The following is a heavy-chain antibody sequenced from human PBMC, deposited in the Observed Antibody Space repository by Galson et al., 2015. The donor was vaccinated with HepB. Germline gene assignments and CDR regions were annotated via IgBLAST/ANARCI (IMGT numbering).Heavy chain of an antibody. CDR2: INPSGGST. V-gene: IGHV1-46*01. Sequence: SVKVSCKASGYTFTSYYMHWVRQAPGQGLEWMGIINPSGGSTSYAQKFQGRVTMTRDTSTSTVYMELSSLRSEDTAVYYCAISRGYYYDSSGYFDAFDIWGQGTMVTVSS. D-gene: IGHD3-22*01. CDR1: GYTFTSYY. CDR3: AISRGYYYDSSGYFDAFDI. J-gene: IGHJ3*02.